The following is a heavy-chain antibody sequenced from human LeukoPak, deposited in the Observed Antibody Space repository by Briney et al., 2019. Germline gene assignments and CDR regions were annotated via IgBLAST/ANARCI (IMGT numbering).Heavy chain of an antibody. CDR3: AKGIAAAGLYYFDY. J-gene: IGHJ4*02. CDR2: ISYDGSNK. CDR1: GFTFSSYG. Sequence: GGSLRLSCAASGFTFSSYGMSWVRQAPGKGLEWVAVISYDGSNKYYADSVKGRFTISRDNSKNTLYLQMNSLRAEDTAVYYCAKGIAAAGLYYFDYWGQGTLVTVSS. V-gene: IGHV3-30*18. D-gene: IGHD6-13*01.